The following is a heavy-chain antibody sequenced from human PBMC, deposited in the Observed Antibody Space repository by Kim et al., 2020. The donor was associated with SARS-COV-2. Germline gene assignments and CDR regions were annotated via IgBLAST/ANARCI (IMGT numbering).Heavy chain of an antibody. J-gene: IGHJ4*02. CDR2: INHSGGT. D-gene: IGHD7-27*01. CDR1: GGSFSGYY. CDR3: ARGSRGDDY. Sequence: SETLSLTCAVYGGSFSGYYWSWIRQPPGKGLEWMGEINHSGGTKYNPSLKSRVTISVDTSKNQFSLKLSSVTAADTAVYYCARGSRGDDYWGQGTLVTVSS. V-gene: IGHV4-34*01.